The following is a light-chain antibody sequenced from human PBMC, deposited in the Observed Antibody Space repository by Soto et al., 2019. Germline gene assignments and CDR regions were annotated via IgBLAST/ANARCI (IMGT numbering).Light chain of an antibody. CDR3: SSNTRDNTVL. J-gene: IGLJ2*01. CDR2: EVS. Sequence: QSALTQPASVSGSPGQSITISRTGTSSDVGGHTYISWYQQHPGKAPKVIIYEVSYRPAGVSNRFSGSKSGNAASLTISGLQAEDEADYYCSSNTRDNTVLFGGGTKLTVL. CDR1: SSDVGGHTY. V-gene: IGLV2-14*01.